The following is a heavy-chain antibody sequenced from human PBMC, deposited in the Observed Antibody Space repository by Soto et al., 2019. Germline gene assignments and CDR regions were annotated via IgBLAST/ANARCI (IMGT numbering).Heavy chain of an antibody. D-gene: IGHD3-22*01. V-gene: IGHV1-18*01. Sequence: ASVKVSCKASGYTLSSYGISWVRQAPGQGLEWIGWISAYNGNTNYAQKLQGRVTMTTDTSTSTAYMELRSLRSDDTAVYYCARVNTMIVVVTLTNWFDPWGQGTLVTVSS. CDR3: ARVNTMIVVVTLTNWFDP. CDR1: GYTLSSYG. CDR2: ISAYNGNT. J-gene: IGHJ5*02.